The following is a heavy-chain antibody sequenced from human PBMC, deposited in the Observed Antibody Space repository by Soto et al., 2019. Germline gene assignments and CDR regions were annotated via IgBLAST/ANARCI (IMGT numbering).Heavy chain of an antibody. CDR3: ARTYGSGKFSAFDI. CDR2: INAGNGNT. J-gene: IGHJ3*02. V-gene: IGHV1-3*01. CDR1: GYTFTSYA. D-gene: IGHD3-10*01. Sequence: QVQLVQSGAEVKKPGASVKVSCKASGYTFTSYAMHWVRQAPGQRLEWMGWINAGNGNTKYSQKFQGRVTITRDTSASTAYTELSSLRSEDTAVYYCARTYGSGKFSAFDIWGQGTMVTVSS.